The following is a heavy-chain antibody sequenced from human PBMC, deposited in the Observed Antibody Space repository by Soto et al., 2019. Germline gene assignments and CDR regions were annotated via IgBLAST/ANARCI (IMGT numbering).Heavy chain of an antibody. Sequence: SETLSLTCTVSGGSISSYYWSWIRQPPGKGLEWIGYIYYSGSTNYNPSLKSRVTISVDTSKNQFSLKLSSVTAADTAVYYCARHGGIAVAGTGGAYYYGMDVWGQGTTVTVSS. CDR2: IYYSGST. D-gene: IGHD6-19*01. J-gene: IGHJ6*02. CDR1: GGSISSYY. CDR3: ARHGGIAVAGTGGAYYYGMDV. V-gene: IGHV4-59*08.